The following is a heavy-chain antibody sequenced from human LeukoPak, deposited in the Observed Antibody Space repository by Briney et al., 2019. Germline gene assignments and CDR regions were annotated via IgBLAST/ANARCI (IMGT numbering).Heavy chain of an antibody. CDR1: GFTFNKYT. Sequence: GGSLRLSCAASGFTFNKYTMNWVRQAPGKGLEWVSSITSSSSYIYYADSVKGRFTISRDNAKKSLPLQMNSLRAEDTAVYYCARDGDTVLTRGYYYYMDVWGKGTTLTVSS. CDR3: ARDGDTVLTRGYYYYMDV. D-gene: IGHD4-23*01. CDR2: ITSSSSYI. V-gene: IGHV3-21*01. J-gene: IGHJ6*03.